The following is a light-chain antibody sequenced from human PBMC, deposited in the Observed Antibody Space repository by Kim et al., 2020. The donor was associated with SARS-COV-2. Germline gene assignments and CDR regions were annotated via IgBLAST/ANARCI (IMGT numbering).Light chain of an antibody. CDR3: SSYTSSSPYV. J-gene: IGLJ1*01. CDR1: SSDVGGYNY. Sequence: GQSSTITCTGTSSDVGGYNYVSWYTKHPGKAPKLMIYDVSKRPSGVSNRFSGYKSGNTAYLTISGLQAEDEADYYCSSYTSSSPYVFGTGTKVTVL. CDR2: DVS. V-gene: IGLV2-14*04.